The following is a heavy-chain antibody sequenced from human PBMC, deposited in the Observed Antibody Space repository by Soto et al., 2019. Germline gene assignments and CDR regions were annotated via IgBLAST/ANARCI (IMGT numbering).Heavy chain of an antibody. D-gene: IGHD2-15*01. J-gene: IGHJ4*02. CDR1: GDTFTRYY. Sequence: ASVKVSCKASGDTFTRYYIHWVRQAPGQGLEWMGIINPTDGSTNYAQNFQDRLTMTMDTSTSTVYMELSSLRFEDTAVYYCSRDIARGNDRWGQGTLVSVSS. V-gene: IGHV1-46*01. CDR2: INPTDGST. CDR3: SRDIARGNDR.